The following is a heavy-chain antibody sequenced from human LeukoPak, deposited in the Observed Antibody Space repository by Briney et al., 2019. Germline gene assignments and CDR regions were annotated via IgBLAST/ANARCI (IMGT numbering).Heavy chain of an antibody. Sequence: SETLSLTCTVSGGSISSYYWSWIRQPAGKGLEWIGRIYTSGSTNYNPSLKSRVTMSVDTSKNQFSLKLSSVTAADTAVYYCARTHGYYYDISGYYFDYWGQGTLVTVSS. CDR1: GGSISSYY. D-gene: IGHD3-22*01. J-gene: IGHJ4*02. CDR2: IYTSGST. V-gene: IGHV4-4*07. CDR3: ARTHGYYYDISGYYFDY.